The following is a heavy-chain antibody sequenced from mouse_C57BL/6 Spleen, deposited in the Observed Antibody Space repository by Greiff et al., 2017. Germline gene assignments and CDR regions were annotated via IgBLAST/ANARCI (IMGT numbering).Heavy chain of an antibody. Sequence: QVHVKQPGAELVKPGASVKVSCKASGYTFTSYWMHWVKQRPGQGLEWIGRIHPSDSDTNYNQKFKGKATLTVDKSSSTAYMQLSSLTSEDSAVXYCAIGDYDYGRDWYFDVWGTGTTVTVSS. CDR1: GYTFTSYW. D-gene: IGHD2-4*01. V-gene: IGHV1-74*01. J-gene: IGHJ1*03. CDR3: AIGDYDYGRDWYFDV. CDR2: IHPSDSDT.